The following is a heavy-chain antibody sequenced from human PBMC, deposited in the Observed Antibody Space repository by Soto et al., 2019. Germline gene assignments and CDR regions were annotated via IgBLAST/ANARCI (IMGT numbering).Heavy chain of an antibody. CDR3: VRDRYSSSGWFDP. CDR1: GDSVSSYSAA. J-gene: IGHJ5*02. V-gene: IGHV6-1*01. CDR2: TYYRSRFFS. D-gene: IGHD3-10*01. Sequence: PSQTLSLTCAISGDSVSSYSAAWNWIRQPPSGGLEWLGRTYYRSRFFSDYAESVKSRIIINPDTPKNQFSLQPKSVTPEDTAVYYCVRDRYSSSGWFDPWGQGTPVTVSS.